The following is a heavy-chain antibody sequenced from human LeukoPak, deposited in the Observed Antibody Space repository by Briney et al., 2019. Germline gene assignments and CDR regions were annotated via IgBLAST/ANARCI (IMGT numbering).Heavy chain of an antibody. V-gene: IGHV4-4*07. CDR3: ARASWEPRHFDY. CDR1: GGPISSYY. CDR2: IYTSGSN. Sequence: SETLSLTCTVSGGPISSYYWSWIRQPAGKGLEWIGRIYTSGSNNYNPSLKSRVTMSLDTSKNQFSLRLSSVTAADTAVYYCARASWEPRHFDYWGQGTLVTVSS. D-gene: IGHD1-26*01. J-gene: IGHJ4*02.